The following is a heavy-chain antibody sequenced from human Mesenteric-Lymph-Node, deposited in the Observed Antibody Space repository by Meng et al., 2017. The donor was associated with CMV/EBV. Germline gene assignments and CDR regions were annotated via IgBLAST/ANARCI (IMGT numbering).Heavy chain of an antibody. J-gene: IGHJ4*02. D-gene: IGHD3-9*01. CDR3: ARDPGYDTLTGYYIGTYFDY. Sequence: TSYGSSWVRQAPGQGLEWMGWISAYNGNTNYAQKLQGRVTMTTDTSTSTAYMELRSLRSDDTAVYYCARDPGYDTLTGYYIGTYFDYWGQGTLVTVSS. V-gene: IGHV1-18*01. CDR1: TSYG. CDR2: ISAYNGNT.